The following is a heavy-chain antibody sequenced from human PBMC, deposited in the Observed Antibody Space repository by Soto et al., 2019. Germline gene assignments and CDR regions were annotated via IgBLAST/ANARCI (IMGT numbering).Heavy chain of an antibody. CDR1: GCLFSSYA. J-gene: IGHJ4*02. CDR3: ARGSRGYVLFNEF. V-gene: IGHV1-69*13. Sequence: SVKGSFKAWGCLFSSYAISWVRQAPGQGLEWMGGIIPVFGTTNYTKKFQGRVTITADEFTNTAYMDLSSLKSVDTALYYCARGSRGYVLFNEFWGQGTMVTVSS. D-gene: IGHD3-22*01. CDR2: IIPVFGTT.